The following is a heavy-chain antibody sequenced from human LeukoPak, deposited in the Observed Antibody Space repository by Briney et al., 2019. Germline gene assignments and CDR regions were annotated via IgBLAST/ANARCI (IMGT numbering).Heavy chain of an antibody. CDR2: IYRSGNT. Sequence: KSSETLSLTCAVSGVSIRSDYWWSWVRQSPGKGLEWIGQIYRSGNTNYNPSFKSRVSMSLDKSNNEFSLKMTSVTAADTAVYYCARGGYLSHYFDYWGQGTLVTVSS. CDR3: ARGGYLSHYFDY. CDR1: GVSIRSDYW. V-gene: IGHV4-4*02. D-gene: IGHD2-15*01. J-gene: IGHJ4*02.